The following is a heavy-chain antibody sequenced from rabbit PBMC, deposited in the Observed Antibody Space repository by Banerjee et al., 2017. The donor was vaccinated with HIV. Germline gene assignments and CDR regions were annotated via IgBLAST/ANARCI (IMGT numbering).Heavy chain of an antibody. CDR3: ARYIGGVDSSLNL. D-gene: IGHD4-1*01. Sequence: QEQLEESGGDLVKPEGSLTLTCTASGFSFSSSYWICWVRQAPGKGLEWIGCIYTGSSDNTDYASWAKGRFTISKTSTTVTLQMTSLTVADTATYFCARYIGGVDSSLNLWGPGTLVTVS. V-gene: IGHV1S45*01. J-gene: IGHJ4*01. CDR2: IYTGSSDNT. CDR1: GFSFSSSYW.